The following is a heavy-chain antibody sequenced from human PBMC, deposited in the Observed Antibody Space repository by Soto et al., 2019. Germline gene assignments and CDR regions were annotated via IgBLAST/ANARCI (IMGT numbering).Heavy chain of an antibody. CDR2: ISGSGGST. J-gene: IGHJ6*02. CDR3: AKVVKYDVLTGYYKGPDYYGMDV. V-gene: IGHV3-23*01. D-gene: IGHD3-9*01. Sequence: GGSLRLSCAASGFTFSIYSMNWVRQAPGKGLEWVSLISGSGGSTHYADSVEGRFTISRDDSKNTLYLEMDSLRAEDTAVYYCAKVVKYDVLTGYYKGPDYYGMDVWGQGTTVTVSS. CDR1: GFTFSIYS.